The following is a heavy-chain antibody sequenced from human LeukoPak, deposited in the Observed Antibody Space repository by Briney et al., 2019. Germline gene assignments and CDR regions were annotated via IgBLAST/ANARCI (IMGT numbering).Heavy chain of an antibody. CDR1: GFTFSSYS. J-gene: IGHJ4*02. CDR3: ARVYCSGGSCDRPPDY. D-gene: IGHD2-15*01. V-gene: IGHV3-21*01. CDR2: ISSSGSYI. Sequence: GGSLRLSCAAYGFTFSSYSMNWVRQAPGKGLEWVSSISSSGSYIYSADSVKGRFTISRDHAKSSLYLQMNSLRSEDTAVYYCARVYCSGGSCDRPPDYWGQGTLVTASS.